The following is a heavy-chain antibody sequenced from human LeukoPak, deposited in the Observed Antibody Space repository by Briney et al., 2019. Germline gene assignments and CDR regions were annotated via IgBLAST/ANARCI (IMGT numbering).Heavy chain of an antibody. Sequence: SETLSLTCAVYGGSFSGYYWSWIRQPPGKGLGWIGEINHSGSTNYNPSLKSRVTISVDTSKNQFSLKLSSVTAADTAVYYCARGPASSWYHPWVYYYYYGMDVWGQGTTVTVSS. CDR3: ARGPASSWYHPWVYYYYYGMDV. D-gene: IGHD6-13*01. CDR2: INHSGST. CDR1: GGSFSGYY. V-gene: IGHV4-34*01. J-gene: IGHJ6*02.